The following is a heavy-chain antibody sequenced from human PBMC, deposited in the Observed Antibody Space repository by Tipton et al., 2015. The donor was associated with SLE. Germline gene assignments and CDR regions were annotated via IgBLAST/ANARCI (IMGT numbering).Heavy chain of an antibody. Sequence: GLVKPSGTLSLTCVVSGGSINSSNWWSWVRQPPGKGLEWIGEIYHSGNTNYNPSLKSRVTISVDTSKNQFSLKLSSVTAADTAVYYCARDRAFYYGSGPDAFYIWGQGTMVTVSS. D-gene: IGHD3-10*01. J-gene: IGHJ3*02. CDR1: GGSINSSNW. CDR2: IYHSGNT. CDR3: ARDRAFYYGSGPDAFYI. V-gene: IGHV4-4*02.